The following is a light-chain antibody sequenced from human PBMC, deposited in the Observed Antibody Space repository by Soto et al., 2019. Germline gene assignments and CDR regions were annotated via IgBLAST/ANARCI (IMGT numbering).Light chain of an antibody. V-gene: IGKV1-5*03. Sequence: DIQMTQSPSTLSASVGDRVTITCRASQSISTWLAWYQLKPGKAPSLLIYEASNLERGVPSRFSGSGSGTEFTLTINTLQPDDFATYYCQRYNTSPWTFGQGTKVEIK. J-gene: IGKJ1*01. CDR2: EAS. CDR3: QRYNTSPWT. CDR1: QSISTW.